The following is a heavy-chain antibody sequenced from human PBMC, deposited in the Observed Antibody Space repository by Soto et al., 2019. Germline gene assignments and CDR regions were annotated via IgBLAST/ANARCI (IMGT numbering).Heavy chain of an antibody. CDR2: ITSSSSYI. CDR3: AKRLTTVTTVFDC. J-gene: IGHJ4*02. Sequence: GESLKISCAASGFTFSLYSMIWVRQAPGKGLEWVASITSSSSYIYYEDSLKGRFTISRDNAKNSLFLQLDSLRAEDTAVYYCAKRLTTVTTVFDCWGQGTLVTVSS. V-gene: IGHV3-21*04. D-gene: IGHD4-17*01. CDR1: GFTFSLYS.